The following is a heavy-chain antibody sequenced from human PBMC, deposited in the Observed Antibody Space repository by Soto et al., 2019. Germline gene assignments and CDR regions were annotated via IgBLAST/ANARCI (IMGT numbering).Heavy chain of an antibody. CDR1: GFTCNNYA. CDR2: ISGGGDTT. D-gene: IGHD3-10*01. Sequence: EVQLLESVGDLVQPGGSQRLSCAASGFTCNNYAMTWVRHAPGKGLEWVSAISGGGDTTSYADSVKGRFTVSRDGSKNTLYLQMSSLRAEDTALYYCAKGRGGSGSLTPRVDFWGQGALVTVSS. CDR3: AKGRGGSGSLTPRVDF. J-gene: IGHJ4*02. V-gene: IGHV3-23*01.